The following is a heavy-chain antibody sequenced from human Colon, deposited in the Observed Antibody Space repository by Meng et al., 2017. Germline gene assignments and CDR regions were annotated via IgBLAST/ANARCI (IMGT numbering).Heavy chain of an antibody. CDR2: ISHTGDT. CDR3: ARGPHSAWPLLAY. V-gene: IGHV4-34*01. J-gene: IGHJ4*02. D-gene: IGHD1-26*01. Sequence: QVQVQEWGAGLLKPSETLSLTCAISGASFSGYYWTWVRHPPGKGLEWIGEISHTGDTSYNPSLSSRVTISRDTSKNQFSLSLTSVTAADTAVYYCARGPHSAWPLLAYWGQGTLVTVSS. CDR1: GASFSGYY.